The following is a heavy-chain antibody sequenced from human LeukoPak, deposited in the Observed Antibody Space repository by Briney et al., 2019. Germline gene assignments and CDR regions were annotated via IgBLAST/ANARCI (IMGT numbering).Heavy chain of an antibody. CDR3: AREGGGYFQH. CDR1: GFTFSSCW. D-gene: IGHD2-15*01. Sequence: GSLRLSCAASGFTFSSCWMSWVRQAPGKGLEWIGYIYYSGSTNYNPSLKSRVTISVDTSKNQFSLKLSSVTAADTAVYYCAREGGGYFQHWGQGTLVTVSS. V-gene: IGHV4-59*01. CDR2: IYYSGST. J-gene: IGHJ1*01.